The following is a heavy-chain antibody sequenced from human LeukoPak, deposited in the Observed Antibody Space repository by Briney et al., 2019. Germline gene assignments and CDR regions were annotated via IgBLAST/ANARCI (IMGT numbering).Heavy chain of an antibody. CDR2: IYSGGST. CDR1: GFTVNSNY. V-gene: IGHV3-66*01. Sequence: GGSLRLSCAASGFTVNSNYMSWVRQAPGKGLEWVSVIYSGGSTFYADSVKGRFTISRDNSQNTLYLQMSSLRAEDTAVYYCARIGRDYGDYFDYWGQGTLVTVSS. J-gene: IGHJ4*02. CDR3: ARIGRDYGDYFDY. D-gene: IGHD4-17*01.